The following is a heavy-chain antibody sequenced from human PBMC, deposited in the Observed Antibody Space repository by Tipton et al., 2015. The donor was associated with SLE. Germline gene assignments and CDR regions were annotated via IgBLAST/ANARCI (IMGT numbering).Heavy chain of an antibody. V-gene: IGHV6-1*01. CDR2: TYYRSKWYN. CDR1: GDSVSSNTAV. Sequence: GLVKPSQTLSLTCAISGDSVSSNTAVWNWIRQSPSRGLEWLGRTYYRSKWYNDYAGPVKSRITINPDTSKNEFSLHLNYVTPEDTAVYYCARDLTWYFDLWGRGTLVTVSS. J-gene: IGHJ2*01. CDR3: ARDLTWYFDL.